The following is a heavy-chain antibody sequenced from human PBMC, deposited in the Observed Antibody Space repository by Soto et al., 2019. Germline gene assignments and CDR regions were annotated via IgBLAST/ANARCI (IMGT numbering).Heavy chain of an antibody. J-gene: IGHJ4*02. CDR2: ISAYNGNT. D-gene: IGHD3-3*01. CDR3: ARRFLEWTPYYFDY. CDR1: GYTFTSYG. Sequence: ASVKVSCKASGYTFTSYGISWLRQSPGQGLEWMGWISAYNGNTNYAQKLQGRVTMTTDTSTSTAYMELRSLRSDDTAVYYCARRFLEWTPYYFDYWGQGTLVTVSS. V-gene: IGHV1-18*01.